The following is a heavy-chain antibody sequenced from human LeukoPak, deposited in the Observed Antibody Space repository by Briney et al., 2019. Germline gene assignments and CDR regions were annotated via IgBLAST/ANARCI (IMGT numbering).Heavy chain of an antibody. CDR2: ISGSGGST. CDR3: AKSDSPYSSSWYPWGY. J-gene: IGHJ4*02. CDR1: GFTFSSYA. Sequence: GGSLRLSCAASGFTFSSYAMSWVRQAPGKGLEWVSAISGSGGSTYYADSVMGRFTISRDNSKNTLYLQMNSLRAEDTAVYYCAKSDSPYSSSWYPWGYWGQGTLVTVSS. D-gene: IGHD6-13*01. V-gene: IGHV3-23*01.